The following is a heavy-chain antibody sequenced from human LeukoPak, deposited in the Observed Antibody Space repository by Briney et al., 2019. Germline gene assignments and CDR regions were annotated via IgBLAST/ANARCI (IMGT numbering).Heavy chain of an antibody. J-gene: IGHJ4*02. CDR1: GFTFNTYI. D-gene: IGHD3-10*01. Sequence: PGGSLRLSCAASGFTFNTYIMAWVRQAPGKGLEWVSSITSSSYSIYYADSVKGRFTISRDNAKNSLYLQMNSLRAEDTAVYYCARATPIGLYYGSGSSSRGEHFDYWGQGTLVTVSS. CDR3: ARATPIGLYYGSGSSSRGEHFDY. V-gene: IGHV3-21*01. CDR2: ITSSSYSI.